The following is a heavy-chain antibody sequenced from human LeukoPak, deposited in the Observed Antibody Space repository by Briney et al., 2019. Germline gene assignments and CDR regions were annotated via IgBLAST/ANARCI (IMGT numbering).Heavy chain of an antibody. V-gene: IGHV4-39*01. CDR2: IYYNGRT. Sequence: SETLSLTCTVAGDSINNNNYYWGCIRQPPGEGLECIGNIYYNGRTYYSPSLKSRVTISVDTSKNQFSLKLSSVTAADTAVYYCARHSTFFGVVIIKGRVRGPFDSWGQGTLVTVSS. CDR3: ARHSTFFGVVIIKGRVRGPFDS. J-gene: IGHJ4*02. D-gene: IGHD3-3*01. CDR1: GDSINNNNYY.